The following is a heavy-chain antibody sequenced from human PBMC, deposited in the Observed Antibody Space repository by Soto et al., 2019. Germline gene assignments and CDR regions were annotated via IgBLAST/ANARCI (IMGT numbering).Heavy chain of an antibody. Sequence: GESLKISCKTSAYSFTTSWIGWVRQMPGKGLELMGIIYPGDSDTRYSPSFQGQVTISADKSIGTAYLQWSSLKTSDTAMYYCARREFTNHFWFDPWGQGTLVTVSS. CDR2: IYPGDSDT. D-gene: IGHD2-8*01. J-gene: IGHJ5*02. CDR3: ARREFTNHFWFDP. CDR1: AYSFTTSW. V-gene: IGHV5-51*01.